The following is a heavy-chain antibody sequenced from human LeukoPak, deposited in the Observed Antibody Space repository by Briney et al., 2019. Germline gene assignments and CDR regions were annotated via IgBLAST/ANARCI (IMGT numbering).Heavy chain of an antibody. J-gene: IGHJ4*02. CDR1: GGSISSYY. D-gene: IGHD3-10*01. CDR3: ARAYGSGSDNDY. V-gene: IGHV4-59*12. CDR2: IYYSGST. Sequence: RPSETLSLTRTVSGGSISSYYWSWIRQPPGKGLEWIGYIYYSGSTNYNPSLKSRVTMSVDESKNEFSLKLTSVTAADTAVYYCARAYGSGSDNDYWGEGTLGSVSS.